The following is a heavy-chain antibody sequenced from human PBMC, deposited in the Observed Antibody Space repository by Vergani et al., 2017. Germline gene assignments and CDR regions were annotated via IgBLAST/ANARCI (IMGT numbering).Heavy chain of an antibody. J-gene: IGHJ4*02. CDR2: INPTNGNT. Sequence: QVQLVQSGAEVKKPGASVKVSCKAPGYIFRSHDINWVRQAPGQGLEWMGWINPTNGNTGYTQKFQGRVTMTRDTSTSTVYMELSSLRSDDTAVYYCTRGWYYDSIAYWAYWGQGTLITVSS. D-gene: IGHD3-22*01. V-gene: IGHV1-8*01. CDR3: TRGWYYDSIAYWAY. CDR1: GYIFRSHD.